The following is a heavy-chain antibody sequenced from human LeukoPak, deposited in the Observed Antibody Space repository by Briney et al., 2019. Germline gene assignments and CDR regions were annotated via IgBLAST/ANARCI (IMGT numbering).Heavy chain of an antibody. CDR3: ARRGYSYGSDSFDY. Sequence: SETLSLTCAVSGGSISSSNWWSWVRQPPGKGLEWIGEIYHSGSTNYNPSLKSRVTISVDKTKNQFSLKLSSVTAADTAVYYCARRGYSYGSDSFDYWGQGTLVTVSS. CDR1: GGSISSSNW. J-gene: IGHJ4*02. V-gene: IGHV4-4*02. CDR2: IYHSGST. D-gene: IGHD5-18*01.